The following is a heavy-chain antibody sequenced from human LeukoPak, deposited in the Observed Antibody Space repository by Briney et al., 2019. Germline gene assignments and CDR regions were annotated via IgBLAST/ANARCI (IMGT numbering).Heavy chain of an antibody. Sequence: PGGSLRLSCAASGFTFSKSAMTWVRQAPGKGLEWVSAISGSGGSTFYADSVKGRFTISRDNSKNTLYLQMNSLRAEDTAVYYCAKTTPLNYYGSGNPGDWGQGTLVTVSS. CDR2: ISGSGGST. D-gene: IGHD3-10*01. CDR3: AKTTPLNYYGSGNPGD. CDR1: GFTFSKSA. J-gene: IGHJ4*02. V-gene: IGHV3-23*01.